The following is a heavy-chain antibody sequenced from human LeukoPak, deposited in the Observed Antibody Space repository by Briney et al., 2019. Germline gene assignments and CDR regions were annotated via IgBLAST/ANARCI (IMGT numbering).Heavy chain of an antibody. D-gene: IGHD3-10*01. J-gene: IGHJ6*02. V-gene: IGHV4-39*07. CDR3: ARTMVRGVIVYGMDV. CDR1: GGSISSSNYY. Sequence: SETLSLTCTVSGGSISSSNYYWGWVRQPPGKGLEWIGTIFYNGGTQYSPSLKSRVTISVDTSNNQFSLKLSSVTAADTAVYYCARTMVRGVIVYGMDVWGQGTTVTVSS. CDR2: IFYNGGT.